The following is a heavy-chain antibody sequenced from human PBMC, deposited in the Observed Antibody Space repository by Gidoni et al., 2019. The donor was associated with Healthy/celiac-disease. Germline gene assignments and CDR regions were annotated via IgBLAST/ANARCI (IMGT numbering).Heavy chain of an antibody. CDR1: GFTFSSYA. J-gene: IGHJ2*01. Sequence: EVQLLESGGGLVQPGGSLRLSCAASGFTFSSYAMSWVRQAPGKALEWVSAISGSGGSTYYADSVKGRFTISRDNSKNTLYLQMNSLRAEDTAVYYCAKEERTVTTGDWYFDLWGRGTLVTVSS. V-gene: IGHV3-23*01. CDR3: AKEERTVTTGDWYFDL. D-gene: IGHD4-17*01. CDR2: ISGSGGST.